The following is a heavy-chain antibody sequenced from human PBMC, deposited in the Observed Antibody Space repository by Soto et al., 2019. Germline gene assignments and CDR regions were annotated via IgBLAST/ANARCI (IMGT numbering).Heavy chain of an antibody. CDR1: GFSFSTYW. Sequence: EVQLVESGGDLVQPGGSLRLSCAASGFSFSTYWMSWVRQAPGKGLEWVAHINQDGSDKYYVDSVKGRFTISRDNTKNSLFLQMNSLRAEDTAVYHCLGDGGLTWGQGTLVTVSS. CDR3: LGDGGLT. V-gene: IGHV3-7*04. J-gene: IGHJ5*02. D-gene: IGHD3-16*01. CDR2: INQDGSDK.